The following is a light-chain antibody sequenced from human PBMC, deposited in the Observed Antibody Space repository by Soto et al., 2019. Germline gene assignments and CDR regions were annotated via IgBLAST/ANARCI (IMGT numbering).Light chain of an antibody. Sequence: EIVLTQSPATLSLSPGERATLSCMASQSVSSYLAWYQQKPGQAPRLLIYDASNRATGIPARFSGSGSGTDSTLTISGLEPEDFAVYYCQQRSNWPPSFGQGTRLEIK. J-gene: IGKJ5*01. CDR1: QSVSSY. CDR2: DAS. V-gene: IGKV3-11*01. CDR3: QQRSNWPPS.